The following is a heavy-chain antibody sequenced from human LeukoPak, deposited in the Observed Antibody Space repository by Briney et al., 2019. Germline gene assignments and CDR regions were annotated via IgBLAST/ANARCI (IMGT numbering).Heavy chain of an antibody. Sequence: GGSLRLACAASGFTFSSYAMSWVRQAPGKGLQWASGISDSGGSTYYADSVEGRFTISRDNSQNTLYLEMNTLRAEDTAVYYCAKDGKSTRVPWYFDLWGRGTLVTVSS. V-gene: IGHV3-23*01. CDR3: AKDGKSTRVPWYFDL. J-gene: IGHJ2*01. CDR1: GFTFSSYA. D-gene: IGHD1-1*01. CDR2: ISDSGGST.